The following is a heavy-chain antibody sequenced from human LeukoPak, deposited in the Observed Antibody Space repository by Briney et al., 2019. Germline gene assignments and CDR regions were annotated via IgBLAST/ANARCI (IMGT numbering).Heavy chain of an antibody. Sequence: GESLKISCKGFGYSFTSYWIGWVRQMPGKGLEWMGIIYPGDSETRYGPSLQGQVTISADKSISTAYLQWSSLKASDTAMYYCARRGRNAPFDPWGQGTLVTVSS. CDR2: IYPGDSET. J-gene: IGHJ5*02. CDR1: GYSFTSYW. V-gene: IGHV5-51*01. CDR3: ARRGRNAPFDP. D-gene: IGHD1-26*01.